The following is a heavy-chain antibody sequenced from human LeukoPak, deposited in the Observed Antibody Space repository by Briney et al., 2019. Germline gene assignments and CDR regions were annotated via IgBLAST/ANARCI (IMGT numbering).Heavy chain of an antibody. CDR3: ARDNRLVPDN. CDR2: INPNSGGT. V-gene: IGHV1-2*06. Sequence: ASVKVSCKASGYTFTGHYMHWAREAPGQGLEWMGRINPNSGGTNYAQKFQGRVTMTSDMSITTVYMELSRLTSDDTAVYYCARDNRLVPDNWGQGTLVTVSS. D-gene: IGHD6-6*01. J-gene: IGHJ4*02. CDR1: GYTFTGHY.